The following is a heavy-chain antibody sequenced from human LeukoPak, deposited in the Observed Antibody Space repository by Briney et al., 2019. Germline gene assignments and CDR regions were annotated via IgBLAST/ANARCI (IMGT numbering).Heavy chain of an antibody. V-gene: IGHV3-30*02. Sequence: QPGRSLRLSCAASGFTFSSYGMHWVRQAPGKGLEWVAFIRYDGSNKYYADSVKGRFTISRDNSKNTLYLQMNSLRAEDTAVYYCAKGSSYYGSGSHDAFDIWGQGTMVTVSS. CDR1: GFTFSSYG. D-gene: IGHD3-10*01. J-gene: IGHJ3*02. CDR3: AKGSSYYGSGSHDAFDI. CDR2: IRYDGSNK.